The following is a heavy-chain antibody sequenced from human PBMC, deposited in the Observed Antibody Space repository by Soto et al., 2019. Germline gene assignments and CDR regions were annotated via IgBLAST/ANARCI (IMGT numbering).Heavy chain of an antibody. CDR1: GESFSGYY. V-gene: IGHV4-34*01. CDR2: IQHSGST. D-gene: IGHD3-10*01. Sequence: QVQLQQWGAGLLKPSETLSLTCVVYGESFSGYYWSWIRQPPGKGLEWIGKIQHSGSTNYNPSLTSRVTQTVDTSKNPFTVKLSAVTVADTAVYYCASRSPWEFSGWGDPWGQGTLVTVPS. J-gene: IGHJ5*02. CDR3: ASRSPWEFSGWGDP.